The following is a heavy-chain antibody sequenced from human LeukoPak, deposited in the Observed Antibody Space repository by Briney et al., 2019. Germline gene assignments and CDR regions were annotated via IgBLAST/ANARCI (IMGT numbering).Heavy chain of an antibody. CDR3: ASLTGETYYGSGSYGDYFDY. V-gene: IGHV3-23*01. Sequence: GGSLRLLCSASGLTFSTNPMRCLPEAPGKGLEWGSDICGSGGGTYYADSVKGRFTISSDNSKSTLYLQMNSLRAEDTAVYYCASLTGETYYGSGSYGDYFDYWGQGTLVTVSS. CDR2: ICGSGGGT. J-gene: IGHJ4*02. D-gene: IGHD3-10*01. CDR1: GLTFSTNP.